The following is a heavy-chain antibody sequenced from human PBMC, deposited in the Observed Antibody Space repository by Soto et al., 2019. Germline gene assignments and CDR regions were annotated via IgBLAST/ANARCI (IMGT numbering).Heavy chain of an antibody. V-gene: IGHV4-34*01. J-gene: IGHJ5*02. CDR2: INHSGST. CDR3: ARDRVYAKYHWFDP. D-gene: IGHD2-8*01. CDR1: GGSFSGYY. Sequence: SETLSLTCAVYGGSFSGYYWSWIRQPPGKGLEWIGEINHSGSTNYNPSLKSRVTISVDTSKNQFSLKLSSVTAADTAVYYCARDRVYAKYHWFDPWGQGTLVTVSS.